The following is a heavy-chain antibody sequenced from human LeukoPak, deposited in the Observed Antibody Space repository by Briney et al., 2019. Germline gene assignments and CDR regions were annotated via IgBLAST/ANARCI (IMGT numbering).Heavy chain of an antibody. D-gene: IGHD3/OR15-3a*01. J-gene: IGHJ6*02. CDR3: AKDRGGLYYYGVDV. CDR1: GFTFSSYG. CDR2: ISYDGSNK. Sequence: GGSLRLSCAASGFTFSSYGMHWVRQAPGKGLEWVAVISYDGSNKYYADSVKGRFTISRDNSKNTLYLQMNSLRAEDTAVYYCAKDRGGLYYYGVDVWGQGTTVTVSS. V-gene: IGHV3-30*18.